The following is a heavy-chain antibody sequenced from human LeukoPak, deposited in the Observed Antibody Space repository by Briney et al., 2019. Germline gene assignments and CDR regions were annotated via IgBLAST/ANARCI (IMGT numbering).Heavy chain of an antibody. Sequence: PSETLSLTCTVSGGSISSYYWSWIRQPAGKGLEWIGRIYTSGSTNYNPSLKSRVTMSVDTSKNQFSLKLSSVTAADTAVYYCAKAIRGVVVPAAIINYWGQGTLVTVSS. CDR3: AKAIRGVVVPAAIINY. V-gene: IGHV4-4*07. CDR1: GGSISSYY. D-gene: IGHD2-2*01. CDR2: IYTSGST. J-gene: IGHJ4*02.